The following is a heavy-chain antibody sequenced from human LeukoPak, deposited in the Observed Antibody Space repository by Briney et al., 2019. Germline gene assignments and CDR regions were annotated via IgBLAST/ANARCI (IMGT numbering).Heavy chain of an antibody. CDR2: ISHDGNNK. CDR1: GFPFSDYG. J-gene: IGHJ4*02. Sequence: GGSLRLSCAASGFPFSDYGMYWVRQAPGKGLEWLAVISHDGNNKYYADSVKGRITISRDNSMNTLYLQMNSLRAEDTAVYYCAKDRLGGPYFFHYWGQGTLVTVSS. D-gene: IGHD3-16*01. CDR3: AKDRLGGPYFFHY. V-gene: IGHV3-30*18.